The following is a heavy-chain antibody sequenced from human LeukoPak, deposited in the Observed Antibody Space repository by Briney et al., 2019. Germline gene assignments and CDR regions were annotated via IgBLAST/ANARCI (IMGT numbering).Heavy chain of an antibody. CDR3: AKDPIWDGAGSYVDY. CDR2: IWYDGSNK. V-gene: IGHV3-33*06. J-gene: IGHJ4*02. D-gene: IGHD3-10*01. Sequence: PGGSLRLSCAASGFTFSSYGMHWVRQAPGKGLEWVAVIWYDGSNKYYADSVKGRFTISRDNSKNTLYLQMDSLRAKDTAVYSWAKDPIWDGAGSYVDYWGQGTLVTVSS. CDR1: GFTFSSYG.